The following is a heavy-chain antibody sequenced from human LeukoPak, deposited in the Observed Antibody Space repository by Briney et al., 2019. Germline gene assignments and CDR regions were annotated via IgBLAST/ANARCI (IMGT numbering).Heavy chain of an antibody. J-gene: IGHJ3*02. CDR1: GYTFTGYY. D-gene: IGHD6-13*01. V-gene: IGHV1-8*03. CDR2: MNPNSGNT. CDR3: VRGGASSSWYFSPGAFDI. Sequence: ASVKVSCKASGYTFTGYYMHWVRQATGQGLEWMGWMNPNSGNTGYAPKFRGRVTITRNISITTAYMELSSLRSEDTAVYYCVRGGASSSWYFSPGAFDIWGQGTMVTGSS.